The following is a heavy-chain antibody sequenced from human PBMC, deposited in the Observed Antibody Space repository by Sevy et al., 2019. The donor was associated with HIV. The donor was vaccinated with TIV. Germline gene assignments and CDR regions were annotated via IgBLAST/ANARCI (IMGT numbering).Heavy chain of an antibody. D-gene: IGHD6-19*01. CDR2: IYSDGKT. V-gene: IGHV3-66*01. CDR1: GFTVSRNY. Sequence: GGSPRLSCAASGFTVSRNYMSWVRQAPGKGLEWVSVIYSDGKTFYADSVQDRFTISRDNSKNTLYLQMNSLRAEDTAVYYCAGWSSAWTLFDYWGQGTLVTVSS. J-gene: IGHJ4*02. CDR3: AGWSSAWTLFDY.